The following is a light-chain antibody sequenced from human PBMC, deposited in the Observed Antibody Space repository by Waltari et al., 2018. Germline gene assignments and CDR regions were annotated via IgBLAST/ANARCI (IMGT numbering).Light chain of an antibody. CDR3: QEDGSSPSWT. CDR2: AAS. Sequence: ERVLTQSPGTLSLSPGDRATLSCRASQSVRSSNLAWFQQKPGQAPRLLIYAASSRATGIPDRFSGSGSGTDFTLTISRLEPEDFAVYYCQEDGSSPSWTFGQGTKVEIK. J-gene: IGKJ1*01. CDR1: QSVRSSN. V-gene: IGKV3-20*01.